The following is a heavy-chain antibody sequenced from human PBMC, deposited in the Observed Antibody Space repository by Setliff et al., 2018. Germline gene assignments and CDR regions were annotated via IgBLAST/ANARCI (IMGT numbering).Heavy chain of an antibody. J-gene: IGHJ6*03. CDR2: ISAYNGNT. CDR3: ARGEYTSLPSGVYYHMDV. Sequence: ASVKVSCKASGYTFTNYGVSWVRQAPGQGLEWMGWISAYNGNTNYAQKLQGRVTVTTDTSTSTAYMELRSLRSDDTAVYYCARGEYTSLPSGVYYHMDVWGKGTTVTVSS. V-gene: IGHV1-18*01. CDR1: GYTFTNYG. D-gene: IGHD6-6*01.